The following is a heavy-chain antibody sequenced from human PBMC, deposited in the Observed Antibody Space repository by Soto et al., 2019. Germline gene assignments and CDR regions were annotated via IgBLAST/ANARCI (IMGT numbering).Heavy chain of an antibody. J-gene: IGHJ4*02. CDR1: GYTFTHYY. CDR2: INPASGST. D-gene: IGHD6-13*01. Sequence: QVHLGQSGAEVKKPGASVKLSCRTSGYTFTHYYIHWVRQAPGQGLEWLAIINPASGSTNYAQDFQGRVTLTMDTSTTTVYMELSGLRAEHTAIFYCARDLAAGDHWGQGTLVTVSS. V-gene: IGHV1-46*01. CDR3: ARDLAAGDH.